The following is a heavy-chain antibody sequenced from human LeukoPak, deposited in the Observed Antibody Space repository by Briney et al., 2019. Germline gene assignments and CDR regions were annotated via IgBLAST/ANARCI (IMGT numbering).Heavy chain of an antibody. Sequence: SETLSLTCAVYGGSFSGYYWSWIRQPPGKGLEWIGEINHSGSTNYNPSLKSRVTISVDTSKNQFSLKLSSVTAADTAVYYCASLRGSSGWYWYFDLWGRGTLVTVSS. CDR1: GGSFSGYY. V-gene: IGHV4-34*01. CDR2: INHSGST. J-gene: IGHJ2*01. D-gene: IGHD6-19*01. CDR3: ASLRGSSGWYWYFDL.